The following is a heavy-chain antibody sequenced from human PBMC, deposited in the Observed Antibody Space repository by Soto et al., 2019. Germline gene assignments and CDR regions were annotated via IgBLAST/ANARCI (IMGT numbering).Heavy chain of an antibody. V-gene: IGHV3-30*18. D-gene: IGHD6-19*01. CDR1: GFTFSSYG. J-gene: IGHJ6*02. CDR2: ISYDGSNK. Sequence: GGSLRLSCAASGFTFSSYGMHWVRQAPGKGLEWVAVISYDGSNKYYADSVKGRFTISRDNSKNTLYLQMNSLRAEDTAVYYCAKVLEQWLVNYYYYGMDVWGQGTTVTVSS. CDR3: AKVLEQWLVNYYYYGMDV.